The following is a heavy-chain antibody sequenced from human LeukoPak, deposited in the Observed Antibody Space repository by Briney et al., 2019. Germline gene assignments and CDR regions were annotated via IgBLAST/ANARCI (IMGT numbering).Heavy chain of an antibody. D-gene: IGHD6-13*01. Sequence: SETLSLTCAVSGDSISSSNWWSWVRQPPGKGLEWIGEIYHSGSTNYNPSLKSRVIISVDKSKNQFSLELSSVTAADTAMYYCARLSGAAGASYFDYWGQGTLVTVSS. J-gene: IGHJ4*02. CDR3: ARLSGAAGASYFDY. V-gene: IGHV4-4*02. CDR1: GDSISSSNW. CDR2: IYHSGST.